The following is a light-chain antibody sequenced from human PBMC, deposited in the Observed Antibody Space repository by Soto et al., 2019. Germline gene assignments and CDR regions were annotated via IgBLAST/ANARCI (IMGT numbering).Light chain of an antibody. Sequence: EIVLTQSPATLSLSPGERATLSCRASQSVSSYLAWYQQKPGQAPTLLMSGASNRASGVPVRFSGSGSGTDFTLTISSLQPDDFATYYCQHYNSYSEAFGQGTKVDIK. J-gene: IGKJ1*01. V-gene: IGKV3-11*01. CDR1: QSVSSY. CDR3: QHYNSYSEA. CDR2: GAS.